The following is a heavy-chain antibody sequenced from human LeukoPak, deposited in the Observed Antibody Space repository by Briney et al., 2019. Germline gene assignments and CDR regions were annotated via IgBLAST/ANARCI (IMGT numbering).Heavy chain of an antibody. CDR3: ARDPGYAMEYYFDY. Sequence: PGRSLRLSCAASGFTFSSYAMHWVRQAPGKGLEWVAVISYDGSNKYYADSVKGRFTISRDNSKNTLYLQMDSLRAEDTAVYYCARDPGYAMEYYFDYWGQGTLVTVSS. CDR1: GFTFSSYA. D-gene: IGHD2-8*01. V-gene: IGHV3-30*04. CDR2: ISYDGSNK. J-gene: IGHJ4*02.